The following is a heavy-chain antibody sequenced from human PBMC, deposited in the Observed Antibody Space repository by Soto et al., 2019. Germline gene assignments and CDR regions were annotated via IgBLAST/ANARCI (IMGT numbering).Heavy chain of an antibody. Sequence: GGSLRLSCRTSGFTFTNAWMNWVRLTAGNGLEWVGRIKSKSDGETAEYAAPVKGRFIISRDDSTDTLYLEMNNLTSEDSAVYSCTKIVLVPFDHWGQGVLVTVSS. CDR1: GFTFTNAW. V-gene: IGHV3-15*01. CDR3: TKIVLVPFDH. J-gene: IGHJ4*02. D-gene: IGHD3-22*01. CDR2: IKSKSDGETA.